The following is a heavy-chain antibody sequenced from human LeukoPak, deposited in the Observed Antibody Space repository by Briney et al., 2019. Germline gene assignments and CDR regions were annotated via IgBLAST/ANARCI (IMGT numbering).Heavy chain of an antibody. D-gene: IGHD2-2*02. Sequence: GGSLRLSCAASGFTFSSYGMHWVRQAPGKGLEWVAFIRYEGSNKYYADSVKGRFTISRDNSKNTLYLQMNSLRAEDTAVYYCAKDHVGYCSSTSCYTGIGYWGQGTLVTVSS. J-gene: IGHJ4*02. V-gene: IGHV3-30*02. CDR3: AKDHVGYCSSTSCYTGIGY. CDR1: GFTFSSYG. CDR2: IRYEGSNK.